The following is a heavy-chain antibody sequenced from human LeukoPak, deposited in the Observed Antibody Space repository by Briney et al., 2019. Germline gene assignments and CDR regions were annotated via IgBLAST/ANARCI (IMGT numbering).Heavy chain of an antibody. Sequence: GGSLRLSCAASGFTFSDHYMFWIRQAPGKGLEWVSYINTSGRSIYYADSVKGRFTISRDNSKNTLYLQMNSLRAEDTAVYYCASIMRDYYDSSGTLFDYWGQGTLVTVSS. D-gene: IGHD3-22*01. V-gene: IGHV3-11*04. CDR3: ASIMRDYYDSSGTLFDY. J-gene: IGHJ4*02. CDR2: INTSGRSI. CDR1: GFTFSDHY.